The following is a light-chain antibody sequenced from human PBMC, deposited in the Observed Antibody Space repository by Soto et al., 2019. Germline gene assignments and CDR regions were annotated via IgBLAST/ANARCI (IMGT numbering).Light chain of an antibody. J-gene: IGKJ1*01. CDR1: QSVSAY. V-gene: IGKV3-11*01. CDR2: DAS. Sequence: EIVLTKSPVTLYLSPGERATLSCSASQSVSAYLAWFQQKAGQPPRLLLYDASHRASGVPPRFSGSGSGADFAHTIAGLEPGDSAVYYCQHRSNWPWTFGQGTKVEV. CDR3: QHRSNWPWT.